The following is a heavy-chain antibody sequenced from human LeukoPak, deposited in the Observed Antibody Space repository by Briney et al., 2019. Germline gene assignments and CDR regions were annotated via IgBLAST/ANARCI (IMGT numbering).Heavy chain of an antibody. CDR3: ARGRPAFTSSWYSALIDY. CDR1: GGSISSYY. CDR2: IYYSGST. V-gene: IGHV4-59*01. D-gene: IGHD6-13*01. Sequence: SETLSLTCTVSGGSISSYYWSWIRQPPGKGLEWIGHIYYSGSTNYNPSLKSRVSISVDTSKNQFSLKVSSVTAADTAVHYCARGRPAFTSSWYSALIDYWGQGTLVTVSS. J-gene: IGHJ4*02.